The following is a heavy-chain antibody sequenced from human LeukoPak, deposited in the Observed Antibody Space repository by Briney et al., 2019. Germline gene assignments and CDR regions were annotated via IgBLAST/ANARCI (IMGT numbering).Heavy chain of an antibody. CDR1: GFTFSNYA. CDR2: ITSGGAP. Sequence: GGSLRLSCAASGFTFSNYAVMWVRQAPGQGLEWVSAITSGGAPRYADSVKGRFTISRDNSKNTLYLQMNSRRAEDTAQYFCARHPIGDYIGYFEFWGRGTVVTVPS. CDR3: ARHPIGDYIGYFEF. D-gene: IGHD4-17*01. V-gene: IGHV3-23*01. J-gene: IGHJ3*01.